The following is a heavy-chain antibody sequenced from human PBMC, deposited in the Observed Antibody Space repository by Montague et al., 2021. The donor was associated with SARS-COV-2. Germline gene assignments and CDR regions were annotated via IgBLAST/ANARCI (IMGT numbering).Heavy chain of an antibody. J-gene: IGHJ6*02. Sequence: SETLSLTCDVYGGSFSSYWSWIRQPPGRGLEWVGQISHGGGTNYNPSPKSRVTISVDTSKNQASLKLSSVTAADTAVYYCASHCGGGRCYFGMDVWGQGTTVTVSS. V-gene: IGHV4-34*01. CDR1: GGSFSSY. CDR3: ASHCGGGRCYFGMDV. CDR2: ISHGGGT. D-gene: IGHD2-15*01.